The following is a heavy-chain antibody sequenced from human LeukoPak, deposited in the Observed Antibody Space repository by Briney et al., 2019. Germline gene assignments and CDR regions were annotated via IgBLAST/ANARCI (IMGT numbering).Heavy chain of an antibody. Sequence: PSETLSLTCAVYGGSFSGYYWSWIRQPPGKGLEWIGEINHSGSTNYNPSLKSRVTISVDTSKNQFSLKLSSVTAADTAVYYCARGPMITFGGVIVGDNFDYWGQGTLVTVSS. CDR3: ARGPMITFGGVIVGDNFDY. J-gene: IGHJ4*02. CDR2: INHSGST. V-gene: IGHV4-34*01. CDR1: GGSFSGYY. D-gene: IGHD3-16*02.